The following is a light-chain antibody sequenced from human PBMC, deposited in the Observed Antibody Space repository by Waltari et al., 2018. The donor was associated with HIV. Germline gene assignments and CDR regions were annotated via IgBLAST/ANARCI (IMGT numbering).Light chain of an antibody. Sequence: QSALTQPASVSGSLGQSITISCISVARDVGYNYVSWYQHHPDRAPKLVIYDANSRPSDIDFRFSGSKSGNTASLTISDLQAEDEADYYCSSYMSGSTLLFGGGTKVTVL. CDR3: SSYMSGSTLL. V-gene: IGLV2-14*01. CDR1: ARDVGYNY. J-gene: IGLJ3*02. CDR2: DAN.